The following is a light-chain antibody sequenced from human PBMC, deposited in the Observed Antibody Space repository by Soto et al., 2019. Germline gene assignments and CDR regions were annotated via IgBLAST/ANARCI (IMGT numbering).Light chain of an antibody. CDR3: QQYGSSPRT. V-gene: IGKV3-20*01. CDR1: QSVSSNY. J-gene: IGKJ1*01. Sequence: EMVLTQSPGTLSLSPGERATLSCRASQSVSSNYLSWYQQKPGQSPRVLIYDASSRATGIPDRFSGSGSGTDFTLTISRLEPEDFAVYYCQQYGSSPRTFGQGTKVDIK. CDR2: DAS.